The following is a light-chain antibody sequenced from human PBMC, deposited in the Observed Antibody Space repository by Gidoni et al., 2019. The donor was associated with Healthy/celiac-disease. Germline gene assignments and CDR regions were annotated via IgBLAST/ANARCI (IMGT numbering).Light chain of an antibody. J-gene: IGKJ1*01. V-gene: IGKV1-5*03. CDR1: QSISSW. CDR2: KAS. Sequence: DIPMTQSPSTLSASVGDRVTITCRASQSISSWFAWYQQKPGKAPKLLIYKASSLEIGVPSRFSGSGSGTEFTLTISSLQPDDFATYYCQQYNSYPWTFGQGTKVEIK. CDR3: QQYNSYPWT.